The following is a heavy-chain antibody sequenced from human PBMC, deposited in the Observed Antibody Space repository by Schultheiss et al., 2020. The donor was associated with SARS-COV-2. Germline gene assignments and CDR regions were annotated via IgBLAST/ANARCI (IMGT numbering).Heavy chain of an antibody. Sequence: GGSLRLSCAASGFTVSSNYMSWVRQAPGKGLEWVSAISGSGGSTYYADSVKGRFTISRDNSKNTLYLQMNSLRAEDTAVYYCARGRGYCSGGSCYPNWFDPWGQGTLVTVSS. J-gene: IGHJ5*02. V-gene: IGHV3-23*01. CDR2: ISGSGGST. CDR1: GFTVSSNY. D-gene: IGHD2-15*01. CDR3: ARGRGYCSGGSCYPNWFDP.